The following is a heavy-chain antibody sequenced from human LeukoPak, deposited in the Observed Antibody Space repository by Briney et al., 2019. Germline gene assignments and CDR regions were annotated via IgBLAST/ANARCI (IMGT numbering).Heavy chain of an antibody. CDR1: GGTFSSYA. CDR2: ITPIFGTA. Sequence: SVKVSCKTSGGTFSSYAISWVRQAPGQGLEWMGGITPIFGTANYAQKFQGRVTITTDESTSTAYMELSSLRSEDTAVYYCARPSETGTNAFDIWGQGTMVTVSS. J-gene: IGHJ3*02. D-gene: IGHD1-7*01. V-gene: IGHV1-69*05. CDR3: ARPSETGTNAFDI.